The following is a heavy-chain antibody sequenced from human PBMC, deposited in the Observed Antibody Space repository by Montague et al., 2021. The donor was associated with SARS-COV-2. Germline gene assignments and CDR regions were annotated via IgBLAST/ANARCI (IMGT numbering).Heavy chain of an antibody. Sequence: TLSLTCVVSGGSVSSGDYSWSWIQQSPGKGLEWIGYIYQSGSAYYNPSLKSRVTISIDTSNNQFSLNLRSVTAADTDLYYCATRSSPWR. CDR1: GGSVSSGDYS. J-gene: IGHJ5*02. CDR3: ATRSSP. V-gene: IGHV4-30-2*06. CDR2: IYQSGSA.